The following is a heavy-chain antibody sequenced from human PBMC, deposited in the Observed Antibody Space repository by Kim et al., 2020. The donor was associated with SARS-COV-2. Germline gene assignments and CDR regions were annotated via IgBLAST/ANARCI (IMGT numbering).Heavy chain of an antibody. V-gene: IGHV4-39*01. CDR1: GGSISSSSYY. Sequence: SETLSLTCTVSGGSISSSSYYWGWIRQPPGKGLEWIGSIYYSGSTYYNPSLKSRVTISVDTSKNQFSLKLSSVTAADTAVYYCASPFLLDSSGYRDAFDIWGQGTMVTVSS. CDR2: IYYSGST. J-gene: IGHJ3*02. CDR3: ASPFLLDSSGYRDAFDI. D-gene: IGHD3-22*01.